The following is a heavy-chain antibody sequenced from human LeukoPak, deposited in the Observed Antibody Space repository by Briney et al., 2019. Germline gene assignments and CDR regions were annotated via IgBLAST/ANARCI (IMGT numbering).Heavy chain of an antibody. V-gene: IGHV5-51*01. CDR1: GYSFTSYW. CDR2: IYPGDSDT. Sequence: GESLKISCKGSGYSFTSYWIGWVRQMPGKGLEWMGIIYPGDSDTRYSPSFQGPVTISADKSISTAYLQWSSLKASDTAMYYCASPLGRYDSSGTFKDYWGQGTLVTVSS. CDR3: ASPLGRYDSSGTFKDY. J-gene: IGHJ4*02. D-gene: IGHD3-22*01.